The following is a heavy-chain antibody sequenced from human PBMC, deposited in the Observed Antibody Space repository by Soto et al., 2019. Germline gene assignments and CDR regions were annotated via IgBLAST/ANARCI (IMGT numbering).Heavy chain of an antibody. V-gene: IGHV4-34*01. J-gene: IGHJ6*02. Sequence: SETLSLTCAVYCWSFSGYYWRWIRQPPGKGLEWIGEINHGGSTNYNPSLKSRVTISVDTSKNQFSLKLSSVTAADTAVYYCARVDIVVVPAAIGVDYYYYGMDVWGQGTTVT. CDR3: ARVDIVVVPAAIGVDYYYYGMDV. D-gene: IGHD2-2*03. CDR2: INHGGST. CDR1: CWSFSGYY.